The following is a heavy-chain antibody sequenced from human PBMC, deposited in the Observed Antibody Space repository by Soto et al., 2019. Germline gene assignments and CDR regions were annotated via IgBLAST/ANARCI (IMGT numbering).Heavy chain of an antibody. D-gene: IGHD2-8*01. Sequence: KASETLSLTCTVSGGSISSGGYYWSWIRQHPGKGLEWIGYIYYSGSTYYNPSLKSRVTISVDTSKNQFSLKLSSVTAADTAVYYCAGHYCTNGVCQRPYYYYGMDVWGQGTTVTVSS. V-gene: IGHV4-31*03. J-gene: IGHJ6*02. CDR3: AGHYCTNGVCQRPYYYYGMDV. CDR2: IYYSGST. CDR1: GGSISSGGYY.